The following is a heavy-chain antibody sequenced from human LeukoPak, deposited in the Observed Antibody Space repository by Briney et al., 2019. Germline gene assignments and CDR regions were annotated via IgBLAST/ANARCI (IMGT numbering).Heavy chain of an antibody. CDR2: IWYDGSNK. CDR1: GFTFSSYG. D-gene: IGHD6-19*01. CDR3: ARDHEQWLDDYYFDY. Sequence: GGSLRLSCAASGFTFSSYGMHWVRQAPGKGLEWVAVIWYDGSNKYYADSVKGRFTISRDNSKNTLYLQMNSLRAEDTAVYYCARDHEQWLDDYYFDYWGQGTLVTVSS. V-gene: IGHV3-33*01. J-gene: IGHJ4*02.